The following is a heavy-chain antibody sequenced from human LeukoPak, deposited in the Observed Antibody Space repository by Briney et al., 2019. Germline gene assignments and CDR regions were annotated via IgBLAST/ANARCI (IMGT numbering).Heavy chain of an antibody. Sequence: SSETLSLTCTVSGGSISSGSYYWSWIRQPAGKGLEWIGRIYTSGSTNYNPSLKSRVTISVDTSKNQFSLKLSSVTAADTAVYYCARTASGSYWADYWGQGTLVTVSS. J-gene: IGHJ4*02. CDR3: ARTASGSYWADY. CDR2: IYTSGST. CDR1: GGSISSGSYY. V-gene: IGHV4-61*02. D-gene: IGHD1-26*01.